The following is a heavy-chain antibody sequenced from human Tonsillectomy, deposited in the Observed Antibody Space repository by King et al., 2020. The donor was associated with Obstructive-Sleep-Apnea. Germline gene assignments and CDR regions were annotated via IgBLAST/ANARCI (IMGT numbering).Heavy chain of an antibody. CDR2: ISSSTNTI. Sequence: VQLVESGGGLVQPGGSLRLSCAASGFTFSTYSMNWVRQAPGKGLEGVSYISSSTNTIYYADSVKGRFTISRDNAKNSLFLQMNSLRAEETAMYYCARYCSSTSCYGNYYYGMDVWGRGTTVTVSS. CDR1: GFTFSTYS. D-gene: IGHD2-2*01. CDR3: ARYCSSTSCYGNYYYGMDV. J-gene: IGHJ6*02. V-gene: IGHV3-48*01.